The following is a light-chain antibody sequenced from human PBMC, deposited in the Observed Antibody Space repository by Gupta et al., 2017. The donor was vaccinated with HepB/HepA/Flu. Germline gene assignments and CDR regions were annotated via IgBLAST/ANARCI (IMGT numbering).Light chain of an antibody. CDR3: QQFGGSFPLT. V-gene: IGKV3-20*01. CDR1: QSVSNSY. CDR2: STS. Sequence: EIVLTQSAGTLTLCSGARATLSCRASQSVSNSYLAWYQQKPGQAPRLLIYSTSTRAAGIPDRFSGSGSGTDFTLTITRLEPEDFAVYYCQQFGGSFPLTFGGGTKVEIK. J-gene: IGKJ4*01.